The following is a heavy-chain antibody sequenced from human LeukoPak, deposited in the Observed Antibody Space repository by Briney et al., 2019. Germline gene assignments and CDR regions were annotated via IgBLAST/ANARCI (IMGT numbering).Heavy chain of an antibody. CDR1: GFTFSSYW. J-gene: IGHJ4*02. CDR2: IKQDGNQK. CDR3: ARDVRAFDY. V-gene: IGHV3-7*05. Sequence: GGSLRLSCAASGFTFSSYWMSWVRQAPGKGLEWVANIKQDGNQKYYVDSVKGRFTISRDNAKNSLYLQMSSLRAEDTAVYYCARDVRAFDYWGQGTLVTVSS. D-gene: IGHD3-10*02.